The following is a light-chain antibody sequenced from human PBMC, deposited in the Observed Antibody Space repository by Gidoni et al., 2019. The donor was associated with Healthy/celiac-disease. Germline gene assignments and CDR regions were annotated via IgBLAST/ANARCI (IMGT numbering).Light chain of an antibody. V-gene: IGKV1-5*01. Sequence: DIQLTQSPSTLSASVGDRVTITCRASQSISSWLAWYQQKPGKAPKLLIYDASSLESGVPSRFSGSGSGTEFTLTISSLQPDDCATYYCQQYNSYWTVGQGTKVEIK. CDR1: QSISSW. CDR3: QQYNSYWT. CDR2: DAS. J-gene: IGKJ1*01.